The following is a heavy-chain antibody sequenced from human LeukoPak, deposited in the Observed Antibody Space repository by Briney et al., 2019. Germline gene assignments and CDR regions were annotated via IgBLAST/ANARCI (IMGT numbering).Heavy chain of an antibody. Sequence: SETLSLTCTVSGGSISSYYWSWIRQPAGKGLEWIGRIYTSGSTNYNPSLKSRVTMSVDTSKNQFSLKLSSVTAADTAVYYCARTEGVTTVSNWFDPWGQGTLVTVSS. V-gene: IGHV4-4*07. J-gene: IGHJ5*02. CDR1: GGSISSYY. CDR3: ARTEGVTTVSNWFDP. D-gene: IGHD4-17*01. CDR2: IYTSGST.